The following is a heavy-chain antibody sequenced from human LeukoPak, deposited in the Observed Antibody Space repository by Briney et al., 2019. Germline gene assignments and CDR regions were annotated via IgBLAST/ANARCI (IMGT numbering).Heavy chain of an antibody. D-gene: IGHD1-1*01. CDR2: INTNTGNP. Sequence: ASVKVSCKASGYIFTSYAINWVRQAPGQGLEWMGWINTNTGNPTYAQGFTGRFVFSLDTSVSMAYLQISSLKAEDTAVYYCARDLTGSPIGFDYWGQGTLVTVSS. V-gene: IGHV7-4-1*04. CDR3: ARDLTGSPIGFDY. J-gene: IGHJ4*02. CDR1: GYIFTSYA.